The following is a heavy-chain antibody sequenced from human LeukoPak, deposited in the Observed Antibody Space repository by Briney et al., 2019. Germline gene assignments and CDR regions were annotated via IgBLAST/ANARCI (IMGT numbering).Heavy chain of an antibody. CDR3: ARASHDYGDYSHFDY. Sequence: PSETLSLTCTVSGYSISIGYYWGWIRQPPGKGLEWIGSIYHRGSAYYNPSLKSRVTISVDTSKNQFSLKLSSVTAADTAVYYCARASHDYGDYSHFDYWGQGTLVTVSS. CDR2: IYHRGSA. D-gene: IGHD4-17*01. V-gene: IGHV4-38-2*02. CDR1: GYSISIGYY. J-gene: IGHJ4*02.